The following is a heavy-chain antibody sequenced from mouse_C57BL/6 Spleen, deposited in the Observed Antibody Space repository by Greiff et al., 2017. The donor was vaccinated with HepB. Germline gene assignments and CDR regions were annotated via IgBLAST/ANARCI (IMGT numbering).Heavy chain of an antibody. CDR1: GFTFSSYG. D-gene: IGHD1-1*01. CDR3: ARQVVATIHWYFDV. J-gene: IGHJ1*03. CDR2: ISSGGSYT. V-gene: IGHV5-6*01. Sequence: EVQRVESGGDLVKPGGSLKLSCAASGFTFSSYGMSWVRQTPDKRLEWVATISSGGSYTYYPDSVKGRFPISRDNAKNTLYLQMSSLKSEDTAMYYCARQVVATIHWYFDVWGTGTTVTVSS.